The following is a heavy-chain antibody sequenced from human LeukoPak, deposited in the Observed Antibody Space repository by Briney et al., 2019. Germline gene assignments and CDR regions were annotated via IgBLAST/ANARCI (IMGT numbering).Heavy chain of an antibody. V-gene: IGHV4-59*08. CDR1: GGSISSYY. D-gene: IGHD6-13*01. CDR2: INYIRTT. J-gene: IGHJ6*02. CDR3: ARSYSSSDHYYYYGMDV. Sequence: SETLSLTCTVSGGSISSYYWSWIRQPPGKGLEWIGFINYIRTTDYNPSLKSRVTISLDTSKNRFSLKLSSVTAADTAMYYCARSYSSSDHYYYYGMDVWGQGTTVTVSS.